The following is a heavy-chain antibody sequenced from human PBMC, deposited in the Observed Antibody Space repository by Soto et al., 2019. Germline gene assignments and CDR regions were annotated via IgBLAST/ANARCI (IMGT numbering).Heavy chain of an antibody. CDR3: ARHARLPKKNWFDP. D-gene: IGHD5-12*01. CDR1: GGSISSSSYY. Sequence: QLQLQESGPGLVKPSETLSLTCTVSGGSISSSSYYWGWIRQPPGKGLEWIGSIYYSGSTYHNPSLTSRVTISADTSKNQSSLKLSSVTAADTAVYYCARHARLPKKNWFDPWGQGTLVTVSS. CDR2: IYYSGST. V-gene: IGHV4-39*01. J-gene: IGHJ5*02.